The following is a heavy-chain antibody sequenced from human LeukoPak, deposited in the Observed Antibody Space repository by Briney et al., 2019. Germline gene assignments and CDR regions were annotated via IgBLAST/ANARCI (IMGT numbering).Heavy chain of an antibody. CDR2: ISYDGSNK. CDR3: AKDGYNYVAWYFDY. CDR1: GFTFSSYA. V-gene: IGHV3-30-3*01. J-gene: IGHJ4*02. Sequence: GRSLRLSCAASGFTFSSYAMHWVRQAPGKGLEWVAVISYDGSNKYYADSVKGRFTISRDNSKNTLYLQMNSLRAEDTAVYYCAKDGYNYVAWYFDYWGQGTLVTVSS. D-gene: IGHD5-24*01.